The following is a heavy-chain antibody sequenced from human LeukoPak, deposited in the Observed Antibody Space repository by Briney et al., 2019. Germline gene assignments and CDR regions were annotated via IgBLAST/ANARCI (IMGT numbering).Heavy chain of an antibody. CDR1: GDTFTSYG. CDR3: AREQQITLTSRYYYYGMDV. CDR2: ISAYNGNT. V-gene: IGHV1-18*01. J-gene: IGHJ6*02. Sequence: ASVKVSCKASGDTFTSYGISWVRQAPGQGLEWMGWISAYNGNTTYAQKLQGRVTMTTDTSTSTAYMELRSLRSDDTAVYYCAREQQITLTSRYYYYGMDVWGQGTTVTVSS. D-gene: IGHD1-1*01.